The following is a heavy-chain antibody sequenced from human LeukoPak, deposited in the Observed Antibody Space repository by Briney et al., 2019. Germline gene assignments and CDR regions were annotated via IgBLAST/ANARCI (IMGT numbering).Heavy chain of an antibody. V-gene: IGHV1-69*01. Sequence: SVKVSCKASGGTFSSYAISWVRQAPGQGLEWMGGIIPIFGTANYAQKFQGRVTITADESTSTAYMELSSLRSEDTAVYYCAREPADYDIVTEGVYWGQGTLVTVSS. D-gene: IGHD3-9*01. CDR1: GGTFSSYA. CDR3: AREPADYDIVTEGVY. CDR2: IIPIFGTA. J-gene: IGHJ4*02.